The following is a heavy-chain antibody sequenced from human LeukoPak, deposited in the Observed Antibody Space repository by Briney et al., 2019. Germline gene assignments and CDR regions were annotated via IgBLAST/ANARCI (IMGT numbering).Heavy chain of an antibody. CDR2: ISGNKGNT. V-gene: IGHV1-18*04. CDR1: GYTFTSYG. Sequence: GASVKVSCRASGYTFTSYGINWVRQGPGEGLEWMGWISGNKGNTNYAQKLQGRVTMTRDTSTSTAYMEMRGLRSDDTAVYYCARAPPYCTDGVCYSYFYYMDVWGRGTTVTVSS. J-gene: IGHJ6*03. CDR3: ARAPPYCTDGVCYSYFYYMDV. D-gene: IGHD2-8*01.